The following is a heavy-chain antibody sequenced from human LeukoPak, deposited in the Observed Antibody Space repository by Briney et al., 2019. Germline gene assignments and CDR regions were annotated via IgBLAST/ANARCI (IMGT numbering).Heavy chain of an antibody. Sequence: PSEALSLTCIVSGGSISSYYWSWIRQPPGKGLEWIGYIYYSGSTNYNPSLKSRVTISVDTSKNQLSLKLSSVTAADTAVYYCARVRATLFGVAMDYMDVWGKGTTVTVS. D-gene: IGHD3-3*01. V-gene: IGHV4-59*08. CDR1: GGSISSYY. CDR2: IYYSGST. CDR3: ARVRATLFGVAMDYMDV. J-gene: IGHJ6*03.